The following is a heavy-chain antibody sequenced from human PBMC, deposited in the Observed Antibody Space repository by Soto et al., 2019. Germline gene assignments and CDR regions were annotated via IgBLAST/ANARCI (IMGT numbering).Heavy chain of an antibody. V-gene: IGHV3-23*01. D-gene: IGHD3-3*01. CDR1: GFTFNNYA. Sequence: EVQLLESGGGLVQPGGSLRLSCAASGFTFNNYALSWVRQAPGKGLEWVSTITGSGGTTYLADSVRGRFIISRDKSKNTLYLQMNSLRAEDTAVYYCAKDGSMTIFGVVLMGHIDFWGQGTLVTVSS. J-gene: IGHJ4*02. CDR3: AKDGSMTIFGVVLMGHIDF. CDR2: ITGSGGTT.